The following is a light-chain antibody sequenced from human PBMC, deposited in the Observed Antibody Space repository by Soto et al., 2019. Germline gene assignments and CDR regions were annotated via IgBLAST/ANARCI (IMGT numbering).Light chain of an antibody. CDR1: QSVSDS. CDR2: DIS. V-gene: IGKV3-15*01. CDR3: QQRQYWPPIT. J-gene: IGKJ5*01. Sequence: EIAMTQSPATLSVSPGERATLSCRASQSVSDSLAWYQQKPGQATRLLIFDISTRATGIPARFSGSGSGTEFTLTISSLQPEDFATYYCQQRQYWPPITFGQGTRLEI.